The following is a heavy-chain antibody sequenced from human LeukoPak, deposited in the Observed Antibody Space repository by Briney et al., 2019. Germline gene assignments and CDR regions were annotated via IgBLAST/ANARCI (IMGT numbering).Heavy chain of an antibody. CDR1: GFTFDDYG. V-gene: IGHV3-20*04. Sequence: GGSLRLSCAASGFTFDDYGMSWVRQAPGKGLEWVSGINWNGGSTGYADSVKGRFTISRDNAKNSLYLQMNSLRAEDTALYYCAITGGESYFGWIDPWGQGTLVTVSS. D-gene: IGHD1-26*01. CDR3: AITGGESYFGWIDP. J-gene: IGHJ5*02. CDR2: INWNGGST.